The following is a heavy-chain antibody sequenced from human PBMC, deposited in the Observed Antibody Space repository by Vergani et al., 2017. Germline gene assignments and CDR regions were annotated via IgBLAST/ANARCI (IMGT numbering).Heavy chain of an antibody. D-gene: IGHD2-2*01. CDR3: AREYSSTSGRAFDF. J-gene: IGHJ3*01. Sequence: QLEESGGGLVKAGGSLRLSCAASGFTFSDYYMTWIRQGPGKGLECVSFISSSGSTVHYADSVKGRFTISRDNAKNSLYLQMSSLRAEDTAVYYCAREYSSTSGRAFDFWGQGTKVTVSS. CDR2: ISSSGSTV. V-gene: IGHV3-11*04. CDR1: GFTFSDYY.